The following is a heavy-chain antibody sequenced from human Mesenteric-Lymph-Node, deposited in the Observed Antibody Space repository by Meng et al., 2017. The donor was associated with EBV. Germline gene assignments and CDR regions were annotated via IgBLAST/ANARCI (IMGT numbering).Heavy chain of an antibody. CDR3: ARGTNYERFNDGNYFDY. V-gene: IGHV4-59*01. Sequence: SAPVLVMPYSPLSLTCTLSVCSMNSYYLSCIRQRPGNGLEWSGDIYHSGSTNYNPSLKSRVTISLDTSKNQFSLKVISVTAADTAVDYYARGTNYERFNDGNYFDYWGHGTLVTVSS. CDR1: VCSMNSYY. D-gene: IGHD3-3*01. CDR2: IYHSGST. J-gene: IGHJ4*01.